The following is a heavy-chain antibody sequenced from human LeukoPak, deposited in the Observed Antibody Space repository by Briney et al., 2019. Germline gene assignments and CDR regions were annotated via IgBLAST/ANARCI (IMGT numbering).Heavy chain of an antibody. CDR3: ARVSGYCSSTSCYRHYYYMDV. CDR2: IYTNRST. CDR1: GGSISSYY. D-gene: IGHD2-2*01. V-gene: IGHV4-4*07. Sequence: PSETLSLTCTVSGGSISSYYWSWVRQPPGKGLEWIGRIYTNRSTNYNHSLKSRVTMSVDTSKNQFSLKLSSVTAADTAVYYCARVSGYCSSTSCYRHYYYMDVWGEGTTVTVSS. J-gene: IGHJ6*03.